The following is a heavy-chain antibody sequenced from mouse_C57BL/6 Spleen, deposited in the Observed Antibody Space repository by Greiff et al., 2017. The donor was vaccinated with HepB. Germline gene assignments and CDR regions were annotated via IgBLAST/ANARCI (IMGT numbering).Heavy chain of an antibody. CDR1: GYTFTDYY. D-gene: IGHD4-1*01. V-gene: IGHV1-26*01. Sequence: EVQLQQSGPELVKPGASVKISCKASGYTFTDYYMNWVKQSHGKSLEWIGDINPNNGGTSYNQKFKGKATLTVDKSSSTAYMELRSLTSEDSAVYYCAREELGLFAYWGQGTLVTVSA. CDR2: INPNNGGT. CDR3: AREELGLFAY. J-gene: IGHJ3*01.